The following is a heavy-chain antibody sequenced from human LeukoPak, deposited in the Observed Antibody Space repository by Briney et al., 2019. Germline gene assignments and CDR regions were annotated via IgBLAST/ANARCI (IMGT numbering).Heavy chain of an antibody. CDR1: GFTFSTFG. Sequence: GGSLRLSCAASGFTFSTFGMHWVRQAPGKGLVWVSRINSDGSSTSYADSVKGRFTISRDNAKNTLYLQMNSLRAEDTAVYYCARDLRTVTTAFDIWGQGTMVTVSS. J-gene: IGHJ3*02. CDR2: INSDGSST. V-gene: IGHV3-74*01. CDR3: ARDLRTVTTAFDI. D-gene: IGHD4-11*01.